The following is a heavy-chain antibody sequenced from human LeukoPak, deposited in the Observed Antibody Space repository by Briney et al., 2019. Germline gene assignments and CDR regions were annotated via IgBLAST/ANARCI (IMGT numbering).Heavy chain of an antibody. Sequence: PSETLSLTCAVDGGPFSGYYWSWIRQPPGKGLEWIGEINHSGSTNYNPSLKSRVTISVDTSKNQFSLKLSSVTAADTAVYYCARERKWLGAFDIWGQGTMVTVSS. CDR1: GGPFSGYY. J-gene: IGHJ3*02. CDR2: INHSGST. CDR3: ARERKWLGAFDI. V-gene: IGHV4-34*01. D-gene: IGHD3-22*01.